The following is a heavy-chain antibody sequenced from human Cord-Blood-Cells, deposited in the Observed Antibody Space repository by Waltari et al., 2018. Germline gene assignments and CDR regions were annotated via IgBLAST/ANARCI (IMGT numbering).Heavy chain of an antibody. CDR2: ISWNIGSI. Sequence: EVQLVESGGGLVQPGRSLRLSCAASGFTFDDYAMHWVRQVPGKGLVWVSGISWNIGSIGYADSVKGRFTISRDNAKNSLYLQMNSLRAEDTALYYCAKDIKVRGYDSVDYWGQGTLVTVSS. D-gene: IGHD5-12*01. J-gene: IGHJ4*02. CDR3: AKDIKVRGYDSVDY. V-gene: IGHV3-9*01. CDR1: GFTFDDYA.